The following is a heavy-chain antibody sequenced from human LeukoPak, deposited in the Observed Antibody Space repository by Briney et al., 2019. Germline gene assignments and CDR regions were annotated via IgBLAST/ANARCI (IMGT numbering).Heavy chain of an antibody. V-gene: IGHV4-39*07. CDR1: GGSISSSSYY. Sequence: PSETLSLTCTVSGGSISSSSYYWGWIRQPPGKGLEWIGSIYYSGSTYYNPSLKSRVTISVDTSKNQFSLKLSSVTAADTAVYYCAREDQAAGTGFDYWGQGTLVTVSS. CDR3: AREDQAAGTGFDY. J-gene: IGHJ4*02. D-gene: IGHD3/OR15-3a*01. CDR2: IYYSGST.